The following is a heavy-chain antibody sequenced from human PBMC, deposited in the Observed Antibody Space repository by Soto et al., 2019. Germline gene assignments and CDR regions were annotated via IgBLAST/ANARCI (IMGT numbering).Heavy chain of an antibody. D-gene: IGHD3-16*01. V-gene: IGHV5-51*01. CDR2: IFPDDSDT. CDR1: GYIIKNYW. Sequence: GESLKISCKASGYIIKNYWIGWVRQMPGQGLEWMGIIFPDDSDTRYSPSFQGHVTISVDKSISNAYVQWSSLKASDSAIYYCFRGGVTSRTFDYWGQGNLVTVSS. CDR3: FRGGVTSRTFDY. J-gene: IGHJ4*02.